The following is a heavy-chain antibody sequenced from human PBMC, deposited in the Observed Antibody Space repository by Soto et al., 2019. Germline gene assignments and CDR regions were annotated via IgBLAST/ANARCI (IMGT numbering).Heavy chain of an antibody. J-gene: IGHJ4*02. V-gene: IGHV4-30-2*03. CDR3: ARRGDYGDYVVDFDY. Sequence: SETLSLTCAVSGGSISSGGYSWSWIRQPPGKGLEWIGYIYHSGSTYYNPSLKSRVTISVDTSKNQFSLKLSSVTAADTAVYYCARRGDYGDYVVDFDYWGQGTLVTVSS. CDR2: IYHSGST. CDR1: GGSISSGGYS. D-gene: IGHD4-17*01.